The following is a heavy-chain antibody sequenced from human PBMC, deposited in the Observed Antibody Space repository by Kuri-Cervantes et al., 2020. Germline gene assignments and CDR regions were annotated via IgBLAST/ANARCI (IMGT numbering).Heavy chain of an antibody. D-gene: IGHD3-9*01. Sequence: SVKVSCKASGGTFSSYAISWVRQAPGQGLEWMGGIIPIFGTANYAQKFQGRVTITADESTSTAYMELSSLRSEDTAVYYCARAVRYFDWHYYYYYMDVWGKGTTVTVSS. CDR2: IIPIFGTA. V-gene: IGHV1-69*13. J-gene: IGHJ6*03. CDR3: ARAVRYFDWHYYYYYMDV. CDR1: GGTFSSYA.